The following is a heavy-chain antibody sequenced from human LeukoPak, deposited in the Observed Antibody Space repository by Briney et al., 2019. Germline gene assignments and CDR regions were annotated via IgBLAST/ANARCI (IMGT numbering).Heavy chain of an antibody. V-gene: IGHV4-59*01. CDR2: IYYSGST. D-gene: IGHD3-16*01. J-gene: IGHJ2*01. CDR1: GGSISSYY. Sequence: PSETLSLTCTVSGGSISSYYWSWIRQPPGKGLEWIGYIYYSGSTNYNPSLESRVTISVDTSKNQFSLKLSSVTAADTAVYYCARWGAMAQEGTYWYFDLWGRGTLVTVSS. CDR3: ARWGAMAQEGTYWYFDL.